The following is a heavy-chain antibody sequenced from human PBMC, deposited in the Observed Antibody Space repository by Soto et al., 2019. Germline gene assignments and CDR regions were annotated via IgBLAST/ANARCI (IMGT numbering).Heavy chain of an antibody. D-gene: IGHD3-10*01. V-gene: IGHV3-23*01. CDR3: ATVPVLLWFGELQSDYFDY. CDR1: GFPFSSYS. J-gene: IGHJ4*02. Sequence: PGGSLSLSCAASGFPFSSYSMSWVRQAPGKGLEWVSAISGSGGSTYYADSVKGRFTISRDNSKNTLYLQMNSLRAEDTAVYYCATVPVLLWFGELQSDYFDYWGQGTLVTVSS. CDR2: ISGSGGST.